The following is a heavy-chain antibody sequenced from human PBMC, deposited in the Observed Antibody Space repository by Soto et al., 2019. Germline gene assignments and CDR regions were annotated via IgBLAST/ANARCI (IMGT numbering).Heavy chain of an antibody. CDR1: GFSLSTSGMR. CDR3: ARTFVGGLSIAATNGHGMDV. CDR2: IDWDDDK. J-gene: IGHJ6*02. D-gene: IGHD6-6*01. Sequence: SGPTLVNPTQTLTLTCTFSGFSLSTSGMRVSWIRQPPGKALEWLARIDWDDDKFYSTSLKTRLTISKDTSKNQVVLTMTNMDPVDTATYYCARTFVGGLSIAATNGHGMDVWGQGTTVTVSS. V-gene: IGHV2-70*04.